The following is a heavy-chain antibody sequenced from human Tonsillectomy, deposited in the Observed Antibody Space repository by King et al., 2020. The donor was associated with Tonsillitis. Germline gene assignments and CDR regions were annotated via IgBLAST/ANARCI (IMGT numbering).Heavy chain of an antibody. CDR1: GFTFSSYA. D-gene: IGHD2-2*01. CDR3: ARAPPAAPRSYYYYGMDV. V-gene: IGHV3-33*01. Sequence: VQLVESGGGVVQPGRSLRLYCAASGFTFSSYAMHWVRQAPGKGLEWVAVIWYYGSTKSYVDSVGGRFTISRDNSKNTLFLQMNNLRAEDTAVYYCARAPPAAPRSYYYYGMDVWGQGTTVTVSS. CDR2: IWYYGSTK. J-gene: IGHJ6*02.